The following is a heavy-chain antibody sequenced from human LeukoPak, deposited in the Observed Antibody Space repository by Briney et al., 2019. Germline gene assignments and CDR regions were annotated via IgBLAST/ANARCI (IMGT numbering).Heavy chain of an antibody. V-gene: IGHV3-48*01. D-gene: IGHD5-18*01. Sequence: GGSLRLSCTASGFPFTTYTMNWVRQAPGKGLEWVSYISSRSDTIYYADSVKGRFTISRDNAKNSLYLQMNSLRAEDTAVYYCARFRTAMQLWKGYYFDYWGQGTLVTVSS. CDR3: ARFRTAMQLWKGYYFDY. CDR2: ISSRSDTI. CDR1: GFPFTTYT. J-gene: IGHJ4*02.